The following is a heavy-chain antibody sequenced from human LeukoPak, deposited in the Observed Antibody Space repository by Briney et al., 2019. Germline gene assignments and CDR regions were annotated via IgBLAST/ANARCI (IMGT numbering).Heavy chain of an antibody. Sequence: SVKVSCKASGFTFTNSAMQWVRQARGQRLEWIGWIVVGSGNTNYAQKFQERVAITWDMSTSTAYMELSRLRSEDSAVYYCAAVNYYDSTILGYYFDYWGQGTLVTVSS. V-gene: IGHV1-58*02. CDR3: AAVNYYDSTILGYYFDY. J-gene: IGHJ4*02. CDR2: IVVGSGNT. D-gene: IGHD3-22*01. CDR1: GFTFTNSA.